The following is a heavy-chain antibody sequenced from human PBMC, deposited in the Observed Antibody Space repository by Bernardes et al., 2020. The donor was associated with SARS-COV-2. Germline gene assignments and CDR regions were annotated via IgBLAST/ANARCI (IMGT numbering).Heavy chain of an antibody. Sequence: ASVKVSCKASGYTFTGYYMHWVRQAPGQGLEWMGWINPNSGGTNYAQKFQGWVTMTRDTSISTAYMELSRLRSDDTAVYYCARGRPLLWFGENSWFDPWGQGTLVTVSS. CDR1: GYTFTGYY. J-gene: IGHJ5*02. D-gene: IGHD3-10*01. CDR3: ARGRPLLWFGENSWFDP. CDR2: INPNSGGT. V-gene: IGHV1-2*04.